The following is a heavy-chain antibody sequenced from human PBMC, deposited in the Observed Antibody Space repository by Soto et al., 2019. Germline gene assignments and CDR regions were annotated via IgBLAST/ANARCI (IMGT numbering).Heavy chain of an antibody. D-gene: IGHD2-2*01. Sequence: EVQLVESGGGLVQPGGSLRLSCAASGFRFTTSWMSWVRQAPGKGLEWVAHINQDGSQKYYVDSVKGRFTISRDNAKSSLYLQMNSLRAEDTAVYYCATWADAVDEYQFQHWGQGTLVSVSS. J-gene: IGHJ1*01. CDR2: INQDGSQK. V-gene: IGHV3-7*01. CDR3: ATWADAVDEYQFQH. CDR1: GFRFTTSW.